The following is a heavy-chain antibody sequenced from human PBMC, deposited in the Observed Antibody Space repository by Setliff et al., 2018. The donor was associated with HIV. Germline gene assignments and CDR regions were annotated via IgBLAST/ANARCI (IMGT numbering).Heavy chain of an antibody. CDR2: ISDSATT. J-gene: IGHJ6*03. D-gene: IGHD3-9*01. CDR1: GGAIANSRHY. Sequence: PSETLSLTCAVSGGAIANSRHYWVWIRQSPGKGLEWIGTRISDSATTSVNPSLKSRVTISADTSKKQPSLKMNPVTTADTATYYCARESEHYEILTGSLPVPLYYYYMDVWGKGTTVTVSS. V-gene: IGHV4-39*07. CDR3: ARESEHYEILTGSLPVPLYYYYMDV.